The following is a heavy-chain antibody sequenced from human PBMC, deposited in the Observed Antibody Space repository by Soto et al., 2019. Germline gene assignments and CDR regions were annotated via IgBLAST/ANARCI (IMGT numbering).Heavy chain of an antibody. CDR1: GITFSIYA. J-gene: IGHJ4*02. V-gene: IGHV3-23*01. D-gene: IGHD2-15*01. CDR3: AKDRTNYYHVGGGYYRPGGDF. Sequence: EVQLLESGGGLVQPGGSLRLSCAASGITFSIYAMSWVRQAPGKGPEWVSSITGRGDTTFYADSVKGRFTISRDNSKNPLDLQLSSLSVEDTAVYYCAKDRTNYYHVGGGYYRPGGDFWGQGTLVTVSS. CDR2: ITGRGDTT.